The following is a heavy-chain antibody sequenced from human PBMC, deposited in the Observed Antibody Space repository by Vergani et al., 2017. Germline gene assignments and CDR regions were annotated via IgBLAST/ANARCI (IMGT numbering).Heavy chain of an antibody. V-gene: IGHV4-59*01. D-gene: IGHD3-3*01. CDR1: GGSISSYY. CDR2: IYYSGST. J-gene: IGHJ5*02. Sequence: QVQLQESGPGLVKPSETLSLTCPVSGGSISSYYWSWIRQPPGKGLEWIGYIYYSGSTNYNPSLKSRVTISVDTSKSQFSLKLSSVTAADTAVYYCARVPLAYFWAWFDPWGQGTLVTVSS. CDR3: ARVPLAYFWAWFDP.